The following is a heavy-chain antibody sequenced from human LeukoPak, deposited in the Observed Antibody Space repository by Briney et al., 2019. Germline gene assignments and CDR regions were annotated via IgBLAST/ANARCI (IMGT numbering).Heavy chain of an antibody. CDR2: ISGSGEAI. J-gene: IGHJ4*02. V-gene: IGHV3-48*04. CDR1: GFSFTTHN. Sequence: PGGSLRLSCAASGFSFTTHNMNWVRQAPGKGLEWISYISGSGEAIFYADSVQGRFTISRDNAKNSLYLQMNSLRAEDTALYYCARNHRPYYDSGGYYYYYFDYWGQGTLVTVSS. CDR3: ARNHRPYYDSGGYYYYYFDY. D-gene: IGHD3-22*01.